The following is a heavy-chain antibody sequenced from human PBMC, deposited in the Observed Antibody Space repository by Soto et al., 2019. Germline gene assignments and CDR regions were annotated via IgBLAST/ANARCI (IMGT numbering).Heavy chain of an antibody. Sequence: SETLSLTCTVSGGSISSYYWSWIRQPPGKGLEWIGYIYYSGSTNYNPSLKSRVTISVDTSKNQFSLKLSSVTAADTAVYCCARAGYCSSTSCFDAFDIWGQGTMVTVSS. CDR1: GGSISSYY. V-gene: IGHV4-59*01. J-gene: IGHJ3*02. D-gene: IGHD2-2*01. CDR2: IYYSGST. CDR3: ARAGYCSSTSCFDAFDI.